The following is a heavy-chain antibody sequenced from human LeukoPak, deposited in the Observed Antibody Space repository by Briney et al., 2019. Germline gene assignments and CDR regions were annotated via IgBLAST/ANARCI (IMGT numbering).Heavy chain of an antibody. CDR2: SSSIGGRT. CDR3: ANDLGWIQLNLG. D-gene: IGHD5-18*01. J-gene: IGHJ4*02. CDR1: GFTFSSYW. Sequence: GGSLRLSCAGSGFTFSSYWMNWVRQAPGKGLEWVSGSSSIGGRTYYADSVKGRFTVTRDNSRNTLHLQMNSLRVEDTGVYYCANDLGWIQLNLGRGQGTLVTVSS. V-gene: IGHV3-23*01.